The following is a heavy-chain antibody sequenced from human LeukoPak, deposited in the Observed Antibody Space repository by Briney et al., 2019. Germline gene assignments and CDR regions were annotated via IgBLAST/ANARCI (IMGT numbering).Heavy chain of an antibody. V-gene: IGHV5-51*01. CDR3: TRRGRAPSNWFDP. CDR1: GYDFTTYW. J-gene: IGHJ5*02. CDR2: IYPGDSDT. Sequence: GESLKISCKGSGYDFTTYWIAWVRQMPGKGLEGMGIIYPGDSDTRYNPSFQGQFTISADTSINTAYLQWSSLRASDTAIYYCTRRGRAPSNWFDPWGQGTLVTVSS. D-gene: IGHD2-8*01.